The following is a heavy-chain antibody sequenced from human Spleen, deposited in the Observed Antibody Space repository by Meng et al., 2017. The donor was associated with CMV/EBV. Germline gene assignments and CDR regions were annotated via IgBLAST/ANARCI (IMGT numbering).Heavy chain of an antibody. D-gene: IGHD2-8*02. J-gene: IGHJ3*02. CDR2: IKRDGSEK. CDR3: VTYYADIVLGPFDI. V-gene: IGHV3-7*01. CDR1: GFTVSSNY. Sequence: GGSLRLSCAASGFTVSSNYMSWVRQAPGKGLEWVANIKRDGSEKYYVDSVKGRFTISRDNAKNTLYLQMKSLRAEDTALYYCVTYYADIVLGPFDIWGQGTVVTVSS.